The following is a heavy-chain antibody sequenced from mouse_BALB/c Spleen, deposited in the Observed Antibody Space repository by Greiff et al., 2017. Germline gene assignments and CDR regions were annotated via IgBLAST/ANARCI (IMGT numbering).Heavy chain of an antibody. CDR2: ISSGGST. CDR1: GFTFSSYA. D-gene: IGHD4-1*01. V-gene: IGHV5-6-5*01. J-gene: IGHJ4*01. Sequence: EVQVVESGGGLVKPGGSLKLSCAASGFTFSSYAMSWVRQTPEKRLEWVASISSGGSTYYPDSVKGRFTISRDNARNILYLQIISLRSEDTAVYYCARDSFWDDYAMDYWGQGTSVTVSS. CDR3: ARDSFWDDYAMDY.